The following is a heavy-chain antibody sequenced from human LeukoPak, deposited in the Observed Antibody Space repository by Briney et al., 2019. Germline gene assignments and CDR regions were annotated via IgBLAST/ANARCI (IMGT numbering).Heavy chain of an antibody. J-gene: IGHJ4*02. CDR2: ISYSGNT. D-gene: IGHD3-22*01. Sequence: SETLSLTCGVSGVSITSGSYYWGWIRQPPGKGLEWIGYISYSGNTNYTPSLQSRVTISVDTSKNQFSLRLRSVTAADTAVYYCARFGSGYPNYFDYWGQGTLITVSS. V-gene: IGHV4-61*01. CDR1: GVSITSGSYY. CDR3: ARFGSGYPNYFDY.